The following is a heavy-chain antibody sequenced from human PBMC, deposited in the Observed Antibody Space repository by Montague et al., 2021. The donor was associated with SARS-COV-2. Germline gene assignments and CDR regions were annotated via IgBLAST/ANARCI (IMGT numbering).Heavy chain of an antibody. D-gene: IGHD6-13*01. J-gene: IGHJ4*02. Sequence: SETLSLTCTISGGSVSSGGYYWSWIRQPPGKGLEWIGYIYYSGSTNYNPSLKSRVTISLDTSKNQFSLKLTSVTAADTAVYYCARVSLAAAATRSDYCGQGTLVTVSS. V-gene: IGHV4-61*08. CDR2: IYYSGST. CDR1: GGSVSSGGYY. CDR3: ARVSLAAAATRSDY.